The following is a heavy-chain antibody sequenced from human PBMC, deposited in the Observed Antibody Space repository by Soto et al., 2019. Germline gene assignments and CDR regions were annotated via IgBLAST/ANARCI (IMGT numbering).Heavy chain of an antibody. D-gene: IGHD3-3*01. V-gene: IGHV4-31*03. J-gene: IGHJ4*02. CDR2: IYYSGST. CDR3: ARSAYDFWSGSMGGYFDY. Sequence: PSETLSLTCTVSGGSISSGGYYWSWIRQHPGKGLEWIGYIYYSGSTYYNPSLKSRVTISVDTSKNQFSLKLSSVTAADTAVYYCARSAYDFWSGSMGGYFDYWGQGTLVTVSS. CDR1: GGSISSGGYY.